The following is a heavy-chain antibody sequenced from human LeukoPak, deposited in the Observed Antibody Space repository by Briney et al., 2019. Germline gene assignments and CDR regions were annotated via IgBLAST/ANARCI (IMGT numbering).Heavy chain of an antibody. V-gene: IGHV4-34*01. J-gene: IGHJ1*01. Sequence: SETLSLTCAVSGGSFSGYYWSWIRQPPGKGLEWIGEINHSGSTNYNPSLKSRVTISVDTSKNQFSLKLSSVTAADTAVYYCARLSSSSWYGSFQHWGQGTLVTVSS. CDR2: INHSGST. D-gene: IGHD6-13*01. CDR1: GGSFSGYY. CDR3: ARLSSSSWYGSFQH.